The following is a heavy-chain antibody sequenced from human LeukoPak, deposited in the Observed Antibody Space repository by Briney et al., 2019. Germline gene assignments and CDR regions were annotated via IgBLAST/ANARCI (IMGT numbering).Heavy chain of an antibody. CDR3: ARGTGYSSSWYRWFDP. J-gene: IGHJ5*02. CDR1: GGSFSGYY. D-gene: IGHD6-13*01. CDR2: INHSGST. Sequence: PSETLSLTCAVYGGSFSGYYWSWIRQPPGKGLEWIGEINHSGSTNYNPSLNSRVTISVDTSKNQFSLKLSSVTAADTAVYYCARGTGYSSSWYRWFDPWGQGTLVTVSS. V-gene: IGHV4-34*01.